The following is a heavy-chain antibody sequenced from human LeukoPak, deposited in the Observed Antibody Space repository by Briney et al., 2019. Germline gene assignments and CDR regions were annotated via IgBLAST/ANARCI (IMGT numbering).Heavy chain of an antibody. Sequence: QPGGSLRLSCAASGFTFSSYGMHWVRQAPGKGLEWVAVIWYDGSNKYYADSVKGRFTISRDNSKNTLYLQMNSLRAEDTAVYYCAMSGYYTGFDYWGQGTLVTVSS. V-gene: IGHV3-33*01. CDR3: AMSGYYTGFDY. D-gene: IGHD3-3*01. CDR1: GFTFSSYG. J-gene: IGHJ4*02. CDR2: IWYDGSNK.